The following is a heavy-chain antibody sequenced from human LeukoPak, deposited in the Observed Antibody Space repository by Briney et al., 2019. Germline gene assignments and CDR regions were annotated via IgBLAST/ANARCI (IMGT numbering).Heavy chain of an antibody. CDR1: GFTFSSYW. CDR2: INSDGSST. V-gene: IGHV3-74*01. J-gene: IGHJ4*02. CDR3: ARGDSGSYYVN. Sequence: GGSLRLSCAASGFTFSSYWMHWVRQAPAKGLVWVSRINSDGSSTSYADSVKGRFTISRDNAKNTLFVQMNSLRAEDTAVYYCARGDSGSYYVNWGQGTVVTVSS. D-gene: IGHD1-26*01.